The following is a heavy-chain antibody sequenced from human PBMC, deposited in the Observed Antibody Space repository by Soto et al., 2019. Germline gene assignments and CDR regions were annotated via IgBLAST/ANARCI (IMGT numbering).Heavy chain of an antibody. CDR2: IYPGDSDT. V-gene: IGHV5-51*01. Sequence: CKGSGYSFTSYWIGWVRQMPGKGLEWMGIIYPGDSDTRYSPSFQGQVTISADKSISTAYLQWSSLKASDTAMYYCARRGIAVAGTPYWYFDLWGRGTLVTVSS. CDR1: GYSFTSYW. J-gene: IGHJ2*01. CDR3: ARRGIAVAGTPYWYFDL. D-gene: IGHD6-19*01.